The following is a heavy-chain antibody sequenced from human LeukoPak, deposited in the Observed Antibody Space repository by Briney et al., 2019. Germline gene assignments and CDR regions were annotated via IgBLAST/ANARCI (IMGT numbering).Heavy chain of an antibody. D-gene: IGHD1-26*01. CDR1: GFTFDDYA. CDR2: ISWNSGSI. CDR3: AKDAFRTPSGSGDY. Sequence: GGSLRLSCAASGFTFDDYAMHWVRQAPGKGLEWVSGISWNSGSIGYADSVKGRFTISRDNAKNSLYLQMNSLRAEDTALYYCAKDAFRTPSGSGDYWGQGALVTVSS. V-gene: IGHV3-9*01. J-gene: IGHJ4*02.